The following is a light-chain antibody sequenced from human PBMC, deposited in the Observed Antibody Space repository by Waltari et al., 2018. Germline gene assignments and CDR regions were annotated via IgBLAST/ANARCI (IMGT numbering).Light chain of an antibody. V-gene: IGKV1-39*01. CDR2: AAA. Sequence: DIPLTQSPSSLSASVGDRVTITCRASQDIYNYLNWYQQKPGKAPNLLIYAAATLQSGVPSRFSGSRSGTDFTPPTSSLQPEDFATYYCQLTHSAPPTFGQGTKLAIK. CDR1: QDIYNY. CDR3: QLTHSAPPT. J-gene: IGKJ2*01.